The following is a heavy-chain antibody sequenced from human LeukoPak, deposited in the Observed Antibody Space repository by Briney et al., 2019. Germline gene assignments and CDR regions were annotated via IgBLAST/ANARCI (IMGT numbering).Heavy chain of an antibody. J-gene: IGHJ5*02. CDR1: GFTVSDFW. V-gene: IGHV3-15*01. Sequence: GGSLRLSCAASGFTVSDFWMIWVRQAPGRGLEWVGHIRTKTEGGTTQYAAPVKGRFTASRDDSKNTVYLQMDSLQTDDTAVYYCVKRWFDPWGQGALVTVSS. CDR3: VKRWFDP. CDR2: IRTKTEGGTT.